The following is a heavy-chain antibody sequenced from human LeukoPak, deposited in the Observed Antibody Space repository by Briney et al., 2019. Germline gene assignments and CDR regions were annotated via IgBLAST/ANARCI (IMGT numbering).Heavy chain of an antibody. CDR1: GGSTNGYY. J-gene: IGHJ4*02. CDR3: ARDLGKSLPAVMAWAY. D-gene: IGHD2-8*01. CDR2: IYYSGST. Sequence: SETLSLTCTVSGGSTNGYYWSWIRQPPGKGLEWIGYIYYSGSTNYNPSLKSRVTISVDTSKNQFSLNLSSVTAADTAVYYCARDLGKSLPAVMAWAYWGQGTLVTVSS. V-gene: IGHV4-59*01.